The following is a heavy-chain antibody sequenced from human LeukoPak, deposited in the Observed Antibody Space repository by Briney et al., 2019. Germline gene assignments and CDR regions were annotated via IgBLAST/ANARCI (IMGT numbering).Heavy chain of an antibody. J-gene: IGHJ4*02. CDR3: ARNYGDYVDY. CDR2: IYHSGST. CDR1: GGSISSYY. V-gene: IGHV4-59*01. D-gene: IGHD4-17*01. Sequence: PSETLSLTCTVSGGSISSYYWSWIRQPPGKGLEWIGYIYHSGSTNYNPSLKSRVTISVDTSKNQFSLKLSSVTAADTAVYYCARNYGDYVDYWGQGTLVTVSS.